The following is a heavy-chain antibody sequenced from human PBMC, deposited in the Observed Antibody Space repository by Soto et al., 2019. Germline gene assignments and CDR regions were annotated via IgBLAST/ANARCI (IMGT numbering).Heavy chain of an antibody. V-gene: IGHV3-7*04. Sequence: EDQLVESGGGLVQPGGSLRLTCAVSGFSFRSDWMNWVRQAPGKGLEWVAHTNQDGSEKYYLDSVKGRFTIFRDNAKNSLYRQMNSRRAEDTAVYYCSGGVGDAIWGQGTLVTVSS. CDR1: GFSFRSDW. CDR3: SGGVGDAI. D-gene: IGHD1-26*01. J-gene: IGHJ4*02. CDR2: TNQDGSEK.